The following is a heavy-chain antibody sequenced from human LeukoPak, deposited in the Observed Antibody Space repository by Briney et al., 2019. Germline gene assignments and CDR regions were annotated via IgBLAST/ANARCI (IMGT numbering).Heavy chain of an antibody. CDR2: INPNSGGT. Sequence: ASVKVSCKAYGYTFTSYYMHWVRQAPGQGLEWMGRINPNSGGTNYAQKFQGRVTMTRDTSISTAYMELSRLRSDDTAVYYCARSMTRSNFDYWGQGTLVTVSS. CDR1: GYTFTSYY. D-gene: IGHD4-11*01. J-gene: IGHJ4*02. CDR3: ARSMTRSNFDY. V-gene: IGHV1-2*06.